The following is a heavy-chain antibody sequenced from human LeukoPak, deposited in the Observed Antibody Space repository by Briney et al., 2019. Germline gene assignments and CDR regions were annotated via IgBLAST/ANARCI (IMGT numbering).Heavy chain of an antibody. CDR2: IKSNADGGTP. CDR1: GFTFSIYA. D-gene: IGHD2/OR15-2a*01. CDR3: TTFYHEYSPY. J-gene: IGHJ4*02. Sequence: GGSLRLSCAASGFTFSIYAMSWVRQAPGKGLEWVGRIKSNADGGTPDYAAPARGRFTISRDDSKNTLYLQMNSLKTEDTAVYYCTTFYHEYSPYWGRGTLVTVSS. V-gene: IGHV3-15*01.